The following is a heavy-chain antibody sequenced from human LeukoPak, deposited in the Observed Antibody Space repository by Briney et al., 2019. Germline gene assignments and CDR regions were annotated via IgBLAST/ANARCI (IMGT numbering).Heavy chain of an antibody. V-gene: IGHV4-61*02. CDR2: FYSGGST. CDR1: GGSISSGNYY. D-gene: IGHD3-22*01. J-gene: IGHJ3*02. Sequence: SQTLSLTCTVSGGSISSGNYYGSWIRQPAGKGLEWIGRFYSGGSTTYNPSLKSRVTISADTAKNQVSLKMSSVTAADTAVYYCARASDYYDSSGYRGAFDIWGQGTMVTVSS. CDR3: ARASDYYDSSGYRGAFDI.